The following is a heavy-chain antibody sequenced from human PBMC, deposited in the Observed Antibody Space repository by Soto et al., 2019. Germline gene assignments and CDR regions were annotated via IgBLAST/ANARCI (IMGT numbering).Heavy chain of an antibody. J-gene: IGHJ4*02. D-gene: IGHD2-15*01. CDR2: IIPIFGTA. CDR3: ARFRCSCGSCYSGVEYFDY. V-gene: IGHV1-69*12. CDR1: GGTFSSYA. Sequence: QVQLVQSGAEVKKPGSSVKVSCKASGGTFSSYAISWVRQAPGQGLEWLGGIIPIFGTANYAQKLQGRVTITADESTSTANMGLSSPGSEDTAVYYGARFRCSCGSCYSGVEYFDYWGGGTLVTVAS.